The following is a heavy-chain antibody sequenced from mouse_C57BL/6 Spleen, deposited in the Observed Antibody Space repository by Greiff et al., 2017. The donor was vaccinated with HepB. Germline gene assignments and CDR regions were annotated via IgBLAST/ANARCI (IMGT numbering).Heavy chain of an antibody. J-gene: IGHJ2*01. CDR2: ISSGGSYT. CDR3: ARHEGTGTGYFDY. D-gene: IGHD4-1*01. Sequence: VQLKESGGDLVKPGGSLKLSCAASGFTFSSYGMSWVRQTPDKRLEWVATISSGGSYTYYTDSVKGRFTISRDNAKNTLYLQMSSLKSEDTAMYYCARHEGTGTGYFDYWGQGTTLTVSS. V-gene: IGHV5-6*01. CDR1: GFTFSSYG.